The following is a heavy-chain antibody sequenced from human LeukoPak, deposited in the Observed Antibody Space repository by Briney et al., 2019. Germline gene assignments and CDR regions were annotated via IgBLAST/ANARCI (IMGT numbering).Heavy chain of an antibody. Sequence: PSETLSLTCTVSGGSISGYYWSWIRQPPGKGLEWIGSIYYSGSTYYNPSLKSRVTISVDTSKNQFSLKLSSVTAADTAVYYCARGGGNRESPSANWFDPWGQGALVTVSS. CDR1: GGSISGYY. V-gene: IGHV4-39*07. CDR3: ARGGGNRESPSANWFDP. J-gene: IGHJ5*02. CDR2: IYYSGST. D-gene: IGHD1-14*01.